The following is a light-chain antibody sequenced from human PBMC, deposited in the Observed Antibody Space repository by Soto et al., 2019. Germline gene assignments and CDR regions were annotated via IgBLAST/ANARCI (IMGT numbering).Light chain of an antibody. Sequence: EVVLYQSPGTLSLSPGERATLSCRASQSVSSSYLAWYQQKPGQAPRLLIYGTSTRAGGVPARFSGGGSGTEFTLTITSLQSEDFAVYYCHQYSDSPPTFGQGTKVDIK. CDR1: QSVSSSY. CDR2: GTS. V-gene: IGKV3-20*01. J-gene: IGKJ1*01. CDR3: HQYSDSPPT.